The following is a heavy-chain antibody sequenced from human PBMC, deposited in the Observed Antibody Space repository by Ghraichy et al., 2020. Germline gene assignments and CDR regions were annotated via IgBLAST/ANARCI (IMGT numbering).Heavy chain of an antibody. Sequence: GESLNISCAASGFNFRDYSMTWVRQAPGKGLEWVSTISGTSGTNYADSVKGRFVISRDNSKNTLYLQMNGLRVGDTAVYYCTKEAEWLAGEGAFDIWGQGTMATISS. CDR3: TKEAEWLAGEGAFDI. D-gene: IGHD6-19*01. CDR1: GFNFRDYS. J-gene: IGHJ3*02. V-gene: IGHV3-23*01. CDR2: ISGTSGT.